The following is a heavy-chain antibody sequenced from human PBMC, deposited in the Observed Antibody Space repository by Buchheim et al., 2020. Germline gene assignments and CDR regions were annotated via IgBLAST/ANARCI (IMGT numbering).Heavy chain of an antibody. V-gene: IGHV4-39*01. CDR3: TSSSSRTDNPYY. CDR2: FYHTKKM. Sequence: QLQESGPGLVKPSETLSLTCTVSGDFLRDSAFYWSWIRRPPGQGLEWMGGFYHTKKMYHNPSLKSRVTIAVDKSNRQFSLRLSSVTAADTAEYYCTSSSSRTDNPYYWGQGIL. CDR1: GDFLRDSAFY. D-gene: IGHD1-14*01. J-gene: IGHJ4*02.